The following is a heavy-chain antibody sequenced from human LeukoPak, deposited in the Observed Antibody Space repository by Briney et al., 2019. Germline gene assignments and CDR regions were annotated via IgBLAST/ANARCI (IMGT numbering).Heavy chain of an antibody. CDR2: ISGSGAIT. J-gene: IGHJ5*02. CDR3: AKNDYGDYHNWFDP. CDR1: RFTFSIYG. V-gene: IGHV3-23*01. Sequence: GGSLRLSCVASRFTFSIYGMGWVRRAPGKGLEWVSTISGSGAITYYADSVKGRFTISRDNSKNTLYLQMNSLRVDDTAVYYCAKNDYGDYHNWFDPWGQGTLVTVSS. D-gene: IGHD4-17*01.